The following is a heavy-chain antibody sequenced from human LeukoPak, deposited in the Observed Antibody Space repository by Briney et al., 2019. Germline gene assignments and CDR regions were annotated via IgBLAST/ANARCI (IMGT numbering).Heavy chain of an antibody. CDR3: ARDGYYCSGGSCYHRFDP. D-gene: IGHD2-15*01. CDR1: GYSFTSYW. J-gene: IGHJ5*02. CDR2: IYPGDSDT. V-gene: IGHV5-51*01. Sequence: GESLKISCKGSGYSFTSYWIGWVRQMPGKGLEWMGIIYPGDSDTRCSPSFQGQVTISADKSISTAYLQWSSLKASDTAMYYCARDGYYCSGGSCYHRFDPWGQGTLVTVSS.